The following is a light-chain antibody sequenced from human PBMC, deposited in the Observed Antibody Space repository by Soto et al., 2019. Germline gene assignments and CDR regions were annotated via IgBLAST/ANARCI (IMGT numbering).Light chain of an antibody. J-gene: IGLJ3*02. Sequence: QSALTQPASVSGSPGQSITISCTGTSTDVGAYNYVSWYQQHPGKAHKLIISDVSNRPSGVSNRFSGSKSDNTAALTISGLQAEDEADYFCSAYTTTNTLWVFGGGTKLTVL. CDR1: STDVGAYNY. CDR3: SAYTTTNTLWV. CDR2: DVS. V-gene: IGLV2-14*03.